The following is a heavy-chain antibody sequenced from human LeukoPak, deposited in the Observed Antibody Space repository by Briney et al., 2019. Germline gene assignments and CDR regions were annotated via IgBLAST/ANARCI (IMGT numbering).Heavy chain of an antibody. J-gene: IGHJ4*02. D-gene: IGHD2-15*01. CDR3: ARAPRGGYCSGGSCYGFDY. CDR2: IYTSGST. V-gene: IGHV4-61*02. Sequence: PSQTLSLTCTVSGGSISSGSYYWSWIRQPAGKGLEWIGRIYTSGSTNYNPSLKSRVTISVDTSKNQFSLKLSSVTAADTAVYYCARAPRGGYCSGGSCYGFDYWGQGTLVTVSS. CDR1: GGSISSGSYY.